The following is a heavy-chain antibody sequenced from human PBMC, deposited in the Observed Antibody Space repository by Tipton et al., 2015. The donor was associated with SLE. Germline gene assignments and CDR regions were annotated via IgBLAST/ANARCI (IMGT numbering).Heavy chain of an antibody. D-gene: IGHD4-17*01. CDR3: ARGPDGDFVGYFEY. J-gene: IGHJ4*02. Sequence: SLRLSCAASGFIFYNYGMSWVRQAPGKGLEWVSGISPSGTGTYYGDSVKGRFTISRDNSKNTLYLQMSSLRPDDTAVYYCARGPDGDFVGYFEYWGQGTLVTVSS. CDR2: ISPSGTGT. CDR1: GFIFYNYG. V-gene: IGHV3-23*01.